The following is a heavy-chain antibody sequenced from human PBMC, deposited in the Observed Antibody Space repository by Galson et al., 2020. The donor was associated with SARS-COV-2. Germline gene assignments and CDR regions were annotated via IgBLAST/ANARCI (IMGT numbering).Heavy chain of an antibody. J-gene: IGHJ4*02. Sequence: SETLSLTCAVYGGSFSNYYWSWIRQPPGKELEWIGEVHYDGTTNYNPSLRSRATVSLDTSRIQFSLQLTSVTAADTAVYYCARVPRIVTTVKFDSWGQGTLFTVSS. V-gene: IGHV4-34*01. D-gene: IGHD1-26*01. CDR1: GGSFSNYY. CDR2: VHYDGTT. CDR3: ARVPRIVTTVKFDS.